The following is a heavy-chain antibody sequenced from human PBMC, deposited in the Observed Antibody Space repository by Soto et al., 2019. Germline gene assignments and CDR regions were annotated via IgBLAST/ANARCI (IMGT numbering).Heavy chain of an antibody. Sequence: QVQLVQSGAELKKPGSSVKVSCKASGDTFSFYTINWVRQAPGLGLEWMGRVNPILSMSNYAQKFQARVTMTADKSTSTAYMELRSLRSEVTAFYYCATSYGSGYRAFDYWGQGALVTVSS. V-gene: IGHV1-69*02. CDR2: VNPILSMS. D-gene: IGHD3-10*01. CDR1: GDTFSFYT. J-gene: IGHJ4*02. CDR3: ATSYGSGYRAFDY.